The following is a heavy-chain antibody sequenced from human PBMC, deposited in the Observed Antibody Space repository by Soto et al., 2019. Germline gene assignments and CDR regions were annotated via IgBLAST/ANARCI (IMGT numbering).Heavy chain of an antibody. CDR1: GFTFSSYA. V-gene: IGHV3-30-3*01. CDR3: AREVLRFLEGAPEYMDV. J-gene: IGHJ6*02. Sequence: GGSLRLSCAASGFTFSSYAMHWVRQAPGKGLEWVAVISYDGSNKYYADSVKGRFTISRDNSKNTLYLQMNSLRAEDTAVYYCAREVLRFLEGAPEYMDVWGQGTTVTVS. D-gene: IGHD3-3*01. CDR2: ISYDGSNK.